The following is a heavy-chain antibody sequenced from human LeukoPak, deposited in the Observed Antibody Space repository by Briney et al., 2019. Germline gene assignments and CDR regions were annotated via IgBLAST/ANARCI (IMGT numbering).Heavy chain of an antibody. Sequence: RGGSLQISCQGSGSPFTTYWIAWVRQLPGKGLEWMGIIYPDDSDTRYSPSFQGQVTISADKSISTAYLQWTSLKASDTAMYYCASGGRNYYYYMDVWGKGTTVTVSS. V-gene: IGHV5-51*01. CDR3: ASGGRNYYYYMDV. CDR2: IYPDDSDT. D-gene: IGHD3-10*01. J-gene: IGHJ6*03. CDR1: GSPFTTYW.